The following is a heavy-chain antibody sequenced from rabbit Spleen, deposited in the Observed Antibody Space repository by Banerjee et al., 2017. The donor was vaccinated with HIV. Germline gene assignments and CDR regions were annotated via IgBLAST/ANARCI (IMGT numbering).Heavy chain of an antibody. CDR3: ARDDDGGSYYVFKL. CDR2: IYAGSSGTT. CDR1: GFSFSSSYW. J-gene: IGHJ4*01. D-gene: IGHD8-1*01. V-gene: IGHV1S40*01. Sequence: QSLEESGGDLVKPGASLTLTCTASGFSFSSSYWMCWVRQAPGKGLELIACIYAGSSGTTYYARWAKGRFTISKTSSTTVTLQMTSLTAADTATYFCARDDDGGSYYVFKLWGQGTLVTVS.